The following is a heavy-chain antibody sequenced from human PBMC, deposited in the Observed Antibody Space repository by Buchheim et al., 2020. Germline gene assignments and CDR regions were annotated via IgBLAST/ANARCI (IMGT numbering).Heavy chain of an antibody. V-gene: IGHV3-23*01. CDR1: GFSFSTYP. J-gene: IGHJ4*02. CDR3: AKSIVVPAAYNGVFDH. CDR2: TSGSDGAT. D-gene: IGHD2-2*01. Sequence: EVQLLESGGGLVQPGGSLRLFCAASGFSFSTYPMAWVRQAPGKGLEWVSATSGSDGATYYADSVKGRFTISRDNSKNKLSLQMNSLRAEDTAVYYCAKSIVVPAAYNGVFDHWGQGAL.